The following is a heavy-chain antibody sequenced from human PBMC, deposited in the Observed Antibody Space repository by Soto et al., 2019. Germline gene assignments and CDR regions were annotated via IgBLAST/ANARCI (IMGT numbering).Heavy chain of an antibody. J-gene: IGHJ4*02. CDR2: IDSSSSNK. V-gene: IGHV3-48*02. Sequence: GGPLRVSCAASGFTFDSYSMNWVRQAPGKGLEWVSYIDSSSSNKHYADSVKGRFTISRDNAKNALYLQMSSLRDEDTAVYYCARDDDSAMALNFDYWGQGTLVIVSS. D-gene: IGHD5-18*01. CDR1: GFTFDSYS. CDR3: ARDDDSAMALNFDY.